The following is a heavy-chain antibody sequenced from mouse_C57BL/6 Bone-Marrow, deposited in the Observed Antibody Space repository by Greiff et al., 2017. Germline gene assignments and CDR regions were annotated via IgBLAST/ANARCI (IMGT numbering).Heavy chain of an antibody. CDR2: IYPGDGDT. CDR1: GYAFSSYW. CDR3: ARRGRWLLFDY. J-gene: IGHJ2*01. Sequence: QVQLQQSGAELVKPGASVKISCKASGYAFSSYWVNWVKQRPGKGLEWIGQIYPGDGDTNYNGKFKGKATLTADKSSSTAYMQLSSLTSEDSAVYFCARRGRWLLFDYWGQGTTLTVSS. D-gene: IGHD2-3*01. V-gene: IGHV1-80*01.